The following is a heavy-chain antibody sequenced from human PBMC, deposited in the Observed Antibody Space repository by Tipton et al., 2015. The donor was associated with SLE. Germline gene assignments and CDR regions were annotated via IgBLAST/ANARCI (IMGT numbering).Heavy chain of an antibody. CDR1: GGSFSGYY. V-gene: IGHV4-34*01. J-gene: IGHJ4*02. CDR2: INHSGST. D-gene: IGHD3-10*01. CDR3: ASLRPEYYYGSRADY. Sequence: TLSLTCAVYGGSFSGYYWSWIRQPPGKGLEWIGEINHSGSTNCNPSLKSRVTISVDTSKNQFSLKLSSVTAADTAAYYCASLRPEYYYGSRADYWGQGTLVTVSS.